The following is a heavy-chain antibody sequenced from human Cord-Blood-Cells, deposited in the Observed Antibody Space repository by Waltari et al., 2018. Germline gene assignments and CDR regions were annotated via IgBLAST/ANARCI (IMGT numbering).Heavy chain of an antibody. CDR3: ARGRIAARNWFDP. D-gene: IGHD6-6*01. Sequence: QVQLQQWGAGLLKPSETLSLTCAVYGGSFSGYYWSWIRQPPGKGLEWVGEINHRGSANYNPSLKSRVTISVDTSRNQFSLKLSSVTAADTAVYYCARGRIAARNWFDPWGQGTRVAVSS. J-gene: IGHJ5*02. CDR2: INHRGSA. V-gene: IGHV4-34*01. CDR1: GGSFSGYY.